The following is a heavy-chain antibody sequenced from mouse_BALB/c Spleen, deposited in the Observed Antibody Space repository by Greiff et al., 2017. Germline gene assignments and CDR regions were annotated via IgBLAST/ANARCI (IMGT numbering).Heavy chain of an antibody. V-gene: IGHV5-6-4*01. CDR3: ARDEGFAY. CDR2: ISSGGSYT. J-gene: IGHJ3*01. CDR1: GFTFSSYA. Sequence: EVKLMESGGGLVKPGGSLKLSCAASGFTFSSYAMSWVRQTPEKRLEWVATISSGGSYTYYPDSVKGRFTISRDNAKNNLYLQMSSLKSEDTAMYYCARDEGFAYWGQGTLVTVSA.